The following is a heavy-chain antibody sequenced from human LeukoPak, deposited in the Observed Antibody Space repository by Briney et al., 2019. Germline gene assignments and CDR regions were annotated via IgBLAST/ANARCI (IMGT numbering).Heavy chain of an antibody. CDR3: ARGLSCSGNTCYAAHFDS. V-gene: IGHV1-18*01. D-gene: IGHD2-15*01. Sequence: ASVKVSCKASGDTFNTYGITWVRQAPGQGLEWMGWISGYNGNTEYTQKFQGRVAMTRDTSTSTAYMELRSLRSDDTAVYYCARGLSCSGNTCYAAHFDSWGQGSLVTVSS. CDR2: ISGYNGNT. J-gene: IGHJ4*02. CDR1: GDTFNTYG.